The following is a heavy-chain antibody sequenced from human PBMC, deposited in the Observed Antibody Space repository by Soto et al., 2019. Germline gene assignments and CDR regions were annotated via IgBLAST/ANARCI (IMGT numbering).Heavy chain of an antibody. CDR1: GFRFSDYS. V-gene: IGHV3-48*02. CDR3: ARLPKGSMVTS. Sequence: EVQLVESGGGSVHPGGSLRLACAASGFRFSDYSMNWVRQAPGKGLEWVSYITSSGDSIYYSDSVKGRFTVSRDNAKNSLFLQMNGLRDEDTAVYYCARLPKGSMVTSWGQGTLVTVSS. CDR2: ITSSGDSI. D-gene: IGHD2-21*02. J-gene: IGHJ4*02.